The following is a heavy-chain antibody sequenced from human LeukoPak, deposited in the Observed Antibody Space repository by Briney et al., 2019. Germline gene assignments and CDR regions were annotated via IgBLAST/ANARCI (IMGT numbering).Heavy chain of an antibody. CDR2: INHSGST. D-gene: IGHD2-21*02. CDR1: GGSFSGYY. V-gene: IGHV4-34*01. Sequence: SETLSLTCAVYGGSFSGYYWSWIRQPPGKGLEWIGEINHSGSTNYNPSLKSRVTISVDTSKNQFSLKLSSVTAADTAVYYCAGLVYCGGDCSPADPLDYWGQGTLVTVSS. J-gene: IGHJ4*02. CDR3: AGLVYCGGDCSPADPLDY.